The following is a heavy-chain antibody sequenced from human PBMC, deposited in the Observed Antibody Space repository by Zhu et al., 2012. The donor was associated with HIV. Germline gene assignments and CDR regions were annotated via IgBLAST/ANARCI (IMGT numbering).Heavy chain of an antibody. CDR2: ISDSGGRT. V-gene: IGHV3-23*01. J-gene: IGHJ6*02. CDR1: GFTFSSYA. D-gene: IGHD5-12*01. Sequence: EVQLLESGGGLVQPGGSLRLSCAASGFTFSSYAMSWVRQAPGKGLEWVSVISDSGGRTNYADSVKGRFTISRDNSKNTLYLQMNSLRAEDTAVYYCTKNTPDGYDDYHYGMDVWGQGTTVTVSS. CDR3: TKNTPDGYDDYHYGMDV.